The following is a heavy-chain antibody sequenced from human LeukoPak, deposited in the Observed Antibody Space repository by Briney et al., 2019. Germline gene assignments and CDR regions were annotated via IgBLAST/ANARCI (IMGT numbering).Heavy chain of an antibody. Sequence: ASVKVSCKASGYTFTSYYLHWVRQAPGQGLEWMGIINPSGGSTSYAQKFQGRVTMTRDTSTSTVYMELSSLRSEDTAVYYCAASGLSSGPAYDPWGQGTLVTVSS. CDR2: INPSGGST. J-gene: IGHJ5*02. CDR3: AASGLSSGPAYDP. CDR1: GYTFTSYY. V-gene: IGHV1-46*01. D-gene: IGHD3-22*01.